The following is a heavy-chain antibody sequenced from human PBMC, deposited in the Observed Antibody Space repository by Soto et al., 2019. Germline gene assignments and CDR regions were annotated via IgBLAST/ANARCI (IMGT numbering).Heavy chain of an antibody. CDR1: RFTFSTYW. J-gene: IGHJ3*02. V-gene: IGHV3-74*01. Sequence: PGGSLRLSCTASRFTFSTYWMHWVRQDPGKGLLWVSRINSDWSSTNYADSVKGRFTISRDNAKSTLWLQMNSLRAEDTAVYYCASAMGGTRNALNIWGQGTMVTVSS. D-gene: IGHD6-19*01. CDR3: ASAMGGTRNALNI. CDR2: INSDWSST.